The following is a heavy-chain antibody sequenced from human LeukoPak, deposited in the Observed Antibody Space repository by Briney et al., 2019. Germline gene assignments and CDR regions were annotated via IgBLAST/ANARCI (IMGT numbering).Heavy chain of an antibody. V-gene: IGHV3-23*01. Sequence: PGGSLRLSSAASGFTFSNAWMSWVRQAPGKGLEWVSAISGSGGSTYYADSVKGRFTISRDNSKNTLYLQMNSLRAEDTAVYYCAKTYGDGTTVDYWGQGTLVTVSS. CDR2: ISGSGGST. D-gene: IGHD4-17*01. CDR3: AKTYGDGTTVDY. CDR1: GFTFSNAW. J-gene: IGHJ4*02.